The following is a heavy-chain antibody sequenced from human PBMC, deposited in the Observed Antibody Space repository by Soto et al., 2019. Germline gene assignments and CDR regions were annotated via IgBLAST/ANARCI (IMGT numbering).Heavy chain of an antibody. CDR3: ARNGTLTGYSYGMDV. J-gene: IGHJ6*02. D-gene: IGHD1-1*01. V-gene: IGHV1-69*01. CDR1: GGTFSDFT. CDR2: IIPIFDTV. Sequence: QVQLVQSGAELRKPGSSVKVSCKASGGTFSDFTINWERQAPGQRLEWMGGIIPIFDTVNYAEKFQGRVTITADESTSTSFMEVSSLRSEDTAVYYCARNGTLTGYSYGMDVWGQGTMVTVSS.